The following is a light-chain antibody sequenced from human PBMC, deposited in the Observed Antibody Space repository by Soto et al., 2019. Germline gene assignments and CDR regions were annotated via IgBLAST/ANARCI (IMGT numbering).Light chain of an antibody. CDR1: SSDVGGYNY. CDR3: SSYTYISTPYV. J-gene: IGLJ1*01. CDR2: EVS. Sequence: QSALTQPASVSGSPGQSITISCTGTSSDVGGYNYVSWYQHHPGKAPKLMIYEVSNRPSGVSNRFSGSKSGNTASLTISGLQAEDEADYYCSSYTYISTPYVFGTGTKLTVL. V-gene: IGLV2-14*01.